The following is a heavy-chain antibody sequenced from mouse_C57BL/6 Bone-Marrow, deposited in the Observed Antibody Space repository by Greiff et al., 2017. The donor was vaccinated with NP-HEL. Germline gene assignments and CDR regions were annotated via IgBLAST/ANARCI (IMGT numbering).Heavy chain of an antibody. D-gene: IGHD2-3*01. CDR3: ARNYYGYYPFAY. CDR1: GFTFSDYG. J-gene: IGHJ3*01. V-gene: IGHV5-17*01. Sequence: EVKVVESGGGLVKPGGSLKLSCAASGFTFSDYGMHWVRQAPEKGLEWVAYISSGSSTIYYADTVKGRFTISRDNAKNTLFLQMTSLRSEDTAMYYCARNYYGYYPFAYWGQGTLVTVSA. CDR2: ISSGSSTI.